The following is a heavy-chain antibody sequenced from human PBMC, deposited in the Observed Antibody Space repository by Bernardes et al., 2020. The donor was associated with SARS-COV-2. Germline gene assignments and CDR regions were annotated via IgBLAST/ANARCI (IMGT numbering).Heavy chain of an antibody. V-gene: IGHV4-30-4*01. Sequence: SETLSLTCSVSGVSISSGDYYWSWVRQPPGKGLEWIGYIYYGGTSYYNSSLKSRITLSVDPSRNQFSLRLKSVTAADTAMYYCASSPYNWNYHFDYWGQGTLAAVTS. D-gene: IGHD1-7*01. CDR2: IYYGGTS. J-gene: IGHJ4*02. CDR3: ASSPYNWNYHFDY. CDR1: GVSISSGDYY.